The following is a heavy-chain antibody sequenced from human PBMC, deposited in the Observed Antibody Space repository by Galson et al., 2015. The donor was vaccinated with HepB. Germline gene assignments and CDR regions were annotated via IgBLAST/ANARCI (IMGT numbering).Heavy chain of an antibody. V-gene: IGHV1-8*01. CDR1: GYTFTSYD. D-gene: IGHD1-26*01. Sequence: SVKVSCKASGYTFTSYDINWVRQATGQGLEWMGWMNPNSGNTGYAQKFQGRVTMTRNTSISTAYMELSSLRSEDTAVYYCARGLPSGSYYGNDAFDIWGQGTMVTVSS. CDR2: MNPNSGNT. CDR3: ARGLPSGSYYGNDAFDI. J-gene: IGHJ3*02.